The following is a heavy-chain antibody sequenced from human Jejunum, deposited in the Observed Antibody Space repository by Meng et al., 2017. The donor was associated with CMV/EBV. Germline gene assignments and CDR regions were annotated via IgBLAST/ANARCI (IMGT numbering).Heavy chain of an antibody. D-gene: IGHD1-26*01. V-gene: IGHV4-39*07. CDR3: VREGGMGAVDL. J-gene: IGHJ5*02. CDR2: IYYSVST. Sequence: GSGGSIGTRNFYWGWIRQPPGKGLEWIGNIYYSVSTYYNPSLGSRVTISLDTSKNHFSLRLNSMTAADTAVYYCVREGGMGAVDLWGQGMLVTVSS. CDR1: GGSIGTRNFY.